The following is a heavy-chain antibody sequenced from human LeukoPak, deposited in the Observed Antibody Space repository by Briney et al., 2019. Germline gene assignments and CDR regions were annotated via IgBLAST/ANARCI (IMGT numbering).Heavy chain of an antibody. CDR3: ARYDDCLEY. V-gene: IGHV1-18*01. Sequence: ASVKVSCRAPGYTFTPYGISSVREAPGQGLEWMGWISGYNGNTNYAQKFQGRVAMTTDTSTSTAHMELRSLRSDDTAVYYCARYDDCLEYWGQGTLVTVSS. CDR1: GYTFTPYG. J-gene: IGHJ4*02. CDR2: ISGYNGNT. D-gene: IGHD4-17*01.